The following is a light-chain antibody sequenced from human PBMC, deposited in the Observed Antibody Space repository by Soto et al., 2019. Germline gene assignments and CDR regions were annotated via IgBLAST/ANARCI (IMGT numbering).Light chain of an antibody. J-gene: IGKJ4*01. Sequence: ESVLTQSPGTLSLSPGERATLSCRASQSVSSSYLAWYQQKPGQAPRLLIYGASSRATGIPDRFSGSGCGTDFTLTISRLEPEDFAVYYCQQYGSSPLTFGGGTKVEIK. CDR3: QQYGSSPLT. CDR2: GAS. V-gene: IGKV3-20*01. CDR1: QSVSSSY.